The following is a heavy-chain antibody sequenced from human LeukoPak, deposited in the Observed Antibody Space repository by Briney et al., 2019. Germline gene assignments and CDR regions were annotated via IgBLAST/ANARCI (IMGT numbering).Heavy chain of an antibody. V-gene: IGHV3-11*04. Sequence: PGGSLRLSCAASGFTFSDYYMSWIRQAPGKGLEWVSYISSSGSTIYYADSVKGRLTISRDNAKNSLYLQMNSLRAEDTAVYYCARDPRKGYSGYDQDYWGQGPLVTVSS. CDR2: ISSSGSTI. J-gene: IGHJ4*02. D-gene: IGHD5-12*01. CDR1: GFTFSDYY. CDR3: ARDPRKGYSGYDQDY.